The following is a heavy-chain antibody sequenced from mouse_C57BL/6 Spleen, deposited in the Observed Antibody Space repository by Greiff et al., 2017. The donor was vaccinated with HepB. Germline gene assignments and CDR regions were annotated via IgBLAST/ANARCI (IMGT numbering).Heavy chain of an antibody. D-gene: IGHD1-1*01. V-gene: IGHV5-17*01. J-gene: IGHJ4*01. CDR2: ISSGSSTI. CDR3: ARTVVAPYYAMDY. CDR1: GFTFSDYG. Sequence: EVNVVESGGGLVKPGGSLKLSCAASGFTFSDYGMHWVRQAPEKGLEWVAYISSGSSTIYYADTVKGRFTISRDNAKNTLFLQMTSLRSEDTAMYYCARTVVAPYYAMDYWGQGTSVTVSS.